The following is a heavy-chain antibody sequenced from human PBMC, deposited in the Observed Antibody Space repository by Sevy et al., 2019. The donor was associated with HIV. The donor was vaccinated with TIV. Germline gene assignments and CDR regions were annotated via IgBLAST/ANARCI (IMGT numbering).Heavy chain of an antibody. CDR2: IYYSGST. V-gene: IGHV4-59*01. CDR3: ARYYYDTTGPGSWFDP. D-gene: IGHD3-22*01. Sequence: SETLSLTCTVSGGSISSYFWTWIRQPPGKGLEWIAYIYYSGSTKYSPSLKSRVTISADTSKNQISLKLSSVTAADTAVYYCARYYYDTTGPGSWFDPWGQGTLVTVSS. CDR1: GGSISSYF. J-gene: IGHJ5*02.